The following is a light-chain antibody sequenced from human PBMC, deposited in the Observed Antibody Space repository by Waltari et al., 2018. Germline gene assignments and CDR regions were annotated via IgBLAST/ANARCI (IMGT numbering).Light chain of an antibody. CDR3: VRYMGSGHWV. CDR2: STN. V-gene: IGLV8-61*01. Sequence: QTVVTQEPSFSVSPGGTVTLTCGLSSGSVSTSYYPSWYQQTPGQAPRTLIYSTNTRSAGVPALFSGSVIGNKAALTITGAQADDESDYYCVRYMGSGHWVFGGGTKLTVL. J-gene: IGLJ3*02. CDR1: SGSVSTSYY.